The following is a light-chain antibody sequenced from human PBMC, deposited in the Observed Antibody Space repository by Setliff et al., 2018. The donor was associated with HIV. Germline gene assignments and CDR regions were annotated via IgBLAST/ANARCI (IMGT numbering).Light chain of an antibody. CDR1: SSNIGSNY. CDR2: RNN. CDR3: AAWDDSLSGGV. J-gene: IGLJ3*02. V-gene: IGLV1-47*01. Sequence: SALTQPPSASGTPGQGVAISCSGSSSNIGSNYVYWYQQLPGTAPKLLIYRNNQRPSGVPDRFFGSKSGTSASLAISGLRSEDEADYYCAAWDDSLSGGVFGGGTKVTVL.